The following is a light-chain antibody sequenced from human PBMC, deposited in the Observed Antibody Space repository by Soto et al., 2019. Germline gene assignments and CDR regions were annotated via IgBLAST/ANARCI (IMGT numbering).Light chain of an antibody. CDR1: QSISSW. Sequence: DTQITQAPSSLPASLGDRVCITCRASQSISSWWAWYQQKPGKPPMLLLYKASSLESGVPPGFSCGASGKEFTLTISGLQPDDFAAYYCQQDYSYPRTFGQGTKVDIK. CDR3: QQDYSYPRT. V-gene: IGKV1-5*03. CDR2: KAS. J-gene: IGKJ1*01.